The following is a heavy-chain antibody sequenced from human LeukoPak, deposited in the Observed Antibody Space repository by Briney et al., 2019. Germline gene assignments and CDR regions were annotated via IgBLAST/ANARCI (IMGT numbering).Heavy chain of an antibody. D-gene: IGHD1-7*01. V-gene: IGHV3-21*01. Sequence: PGGSLRLSCAAAGFAFRKYGMSWVRQAPGKGLEWVSSISSSSSYIYYADSVKGRFTISRDNAKNSLYLQMNSLRAEDTAVYYCARDPASSGTVTGTILPDYWGQGTLVAVSS. J-gene: IGHJ4*02. CDR2: ISSSSSYI. CDR3: ARDPASSGTVTGTILPDY. CDR1: GFAFRKYG.